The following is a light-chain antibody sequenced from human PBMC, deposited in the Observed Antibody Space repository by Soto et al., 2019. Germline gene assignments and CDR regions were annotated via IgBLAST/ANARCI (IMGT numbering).Light chain of an antibody. Sequence: QSALTQPASVSGSPGQSITISCTGTSSDVGAYNHVSWYQHHPGKAPKLMIYEVSNRPSGLSDRFSGAKSGNTASLTISGLQAEDEADYYCCSYTVSTNFVFGSGTKLTVL. J-gene: IGLJ1*01. V-gene: IGLV2-14*01. CDR3: CSYTVSTNFV. CDR2: EVS. CDR1: SSDVGAYNH.